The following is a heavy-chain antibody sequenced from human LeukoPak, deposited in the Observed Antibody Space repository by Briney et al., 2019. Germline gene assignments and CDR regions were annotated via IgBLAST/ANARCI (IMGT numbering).Heavy chain of an antibody. Sequence: GGSLRLSCAASGFTFGSYATTWVRQAPGKGLEWVSAIGGRGGDTYYADSVRGRFTISRDNSKNTLYLQMNSLRAEDTAVYYCANRPDTALGSWGQGTLVTVSS. D-gene: IGHD5-18*01. CDR2: IGGRGGDT. J-gene: IGHJ4*02. V-gene: IGHV3-23*01. CDR3: ANRPDTALGS. CDR1: GFTFGSYA.